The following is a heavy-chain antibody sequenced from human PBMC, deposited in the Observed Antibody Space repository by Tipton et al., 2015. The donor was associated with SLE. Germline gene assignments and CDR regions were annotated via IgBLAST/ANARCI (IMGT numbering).Heavy chain of an antibody. V-gene: IGHV3-48*01. CDR2: ISSSSSTI. CDR3: ARDGEAAMVVFDY. CDR1: GFTFSSYS. J-gene: IGHJ4*02. Sequence: GSLRLSCAASGFTFSSYSMNWVRPAPGKGLEWVSYISSSSSTIYYADSVKGRFTISRDNAKNSLYLQMNSLRAEDTAGYYCARDGEAAMVVFDYWGQGTLVTVSS. D-gene: IGHD5-18*01.